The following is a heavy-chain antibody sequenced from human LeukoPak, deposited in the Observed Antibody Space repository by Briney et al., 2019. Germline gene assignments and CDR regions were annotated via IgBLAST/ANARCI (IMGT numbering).Heavy chain of an antibody. Sequence: SETMSLTCAVYGGSFSGYYWGWIRQPPGKGLEWIGSIYYSGSTYYNPSLKSRVTISVDTSKNQFSLKLSSVTAADTAVYYCARGGHYGSGSYYPSYNWFDPWGQGTLVTVSS. D-gene: IGHD3-10*01. CDR1: GGSFSGYY. J-gene: IGHJ5*02. CDR3: ARGGHYGSGSYYPSYNWFDP. CDR2: IYYSGST. V-gene: IGHV4-34*01.